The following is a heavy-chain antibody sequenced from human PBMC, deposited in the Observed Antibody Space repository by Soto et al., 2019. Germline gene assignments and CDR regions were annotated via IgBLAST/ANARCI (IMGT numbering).Heavy chain of an antibody. CDR3: ARGGPPYCSSTSCYKFDP. Sequence: SETLSLTCTVSGGSLSSGGYYWSWIRQHPGKGLEWIGYIYYSGSTYYNPSLKSRVTISVDTSKNQFSLKLSSVTAADTAVYYCARGGPPYCSSTSCYKFDPWGQGTLVTVSS. J-gene: IGHJ5*02. CDR1: GGSLSSGGYY. D-gene: IGHD2-2*02. V-gene: IGHV4-31*03. CDR2: IYYSGST.